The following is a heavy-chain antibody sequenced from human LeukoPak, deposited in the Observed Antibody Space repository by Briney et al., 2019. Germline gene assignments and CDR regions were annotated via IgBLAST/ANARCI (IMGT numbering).Heavy chain of an antibody. CDR1: GYTFTSYG. CDR2: ISAYNGNT. Sequence: PGASVKLSCKASGYTFTSYGISWVRQAPGQGLEWMGWISAYNGNTNYAQKLQGRVTMTTDTSTSTAYMELRSLRSDDTAVYYCARGGDSSGWSYYYYMDVWGKGTTVTVSS. V-gene: IGHV1-18*01. D-gene: IGHD6-19*01. CDR3: ARGGDSSGWSYYYYMDV. J-gene: IGHJ6*03.